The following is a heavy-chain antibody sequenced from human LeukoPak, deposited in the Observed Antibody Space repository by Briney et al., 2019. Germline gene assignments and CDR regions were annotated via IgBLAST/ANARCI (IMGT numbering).Heavy chain of an antibody. J-gene: IGHJ5*02. Sequence: ASVKVSCKASGYTFTGYYMHWVRQAPGQGLEWMGWINPNSGGTNYAQKFQGRVTMTRDTSISTAYMELSRLRFDDTAVYYCARGSDWNYRNWFDPWGQGTLVTVSS. CDR1: GYTFTGYY. D-gene: IGHD1-7*01. CDR2: INPNSGGT. CDR3: ARGSDWNYRNWFDP. V-gene: IGHV1-2*02.